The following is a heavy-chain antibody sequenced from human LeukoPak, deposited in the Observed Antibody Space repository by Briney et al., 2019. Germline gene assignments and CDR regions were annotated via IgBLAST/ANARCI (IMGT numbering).Heavy chain of an antibody. J-gene: IGHJ4*02. CDR2: ISGSGGST. CDR3: AKFTIFGVAFFDY. CDR1: GFTFSSYA. Sequence: GGSLRLSCAASGFTFSSYAMSWVRQAPGKGLEWVSAISGSGGSTYYADSVKGRSTISRDNSKNTLYLQMNSLRAEDTAVYYCAKFTIFGVAFFDYWGQGTLVTVSS. V-gene: IGHV3-23*01. D-gene: IGHD3-3*01.